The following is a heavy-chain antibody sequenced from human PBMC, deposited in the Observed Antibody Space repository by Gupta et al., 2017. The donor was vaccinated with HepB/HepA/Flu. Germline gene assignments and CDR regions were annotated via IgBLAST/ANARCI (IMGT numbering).Heavy chain of an antibody. J-gene: IGHJ5*02. V-gene: IGHV4-34*01. CDR2: INHSGST. Sequence: QVQLQQWGAGLLKPSETLSLTCAVYGGSFSGYYWSWIRQPPGKGLEWIGEINHSGSTNYNPSLKSRVTISVDTSKNQFSLKLSSVTAADTAVYYCARGCRGPGIAAAGKGAGPLGNWFDPWGQGTLVTVSS. D-gene: IGHD6-13*01. CDR1: GGSFSGYY. CDR3: ARGCRGPGIAAAGKGAGPLGNWFDP.